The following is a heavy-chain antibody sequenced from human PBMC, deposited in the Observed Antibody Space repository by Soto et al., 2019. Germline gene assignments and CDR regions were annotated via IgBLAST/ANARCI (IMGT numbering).Heavy chain of an antibody. CDR3: AREVDIGFGADGYPMAV. Sequence: ASVKVYCKASGYTFTSHYMHWVRQAPGQGLEWMGIINPSGGSTSYAQKFQGRVTMTRDTSTSTVYMELSSLRSEDTAVYYCAREVDIGFGADGYPMAVWRQRTSVTVSS. V-gene: IGHV1-46*01. CDR2: INPSGGST. CDR1: GYTFTSHY. J-gene: IGHJ6*01. D-gene: IGHD2-2*03.